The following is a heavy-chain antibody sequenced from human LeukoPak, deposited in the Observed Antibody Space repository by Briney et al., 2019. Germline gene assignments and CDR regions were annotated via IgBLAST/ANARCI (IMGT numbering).Heavy chain of an antibody. V-gene: IGHV3-23*01. CDR1: GFTFGTYA. D-gene: IGHD2-15*01. CDR2: ISVSGDKT. J-gene: IGHJ6*02. CDR3: AKLAAASEYSFTDV. Sequence: PGGSLRLSCAASGFTFGTYAMSWVRQAPGKGLEWVSAISVSGDKTYYAGSVKGRYTISRDNSKNTLFLQMNSLRAEDTAVYYCAKLAAASEYSFTDVWGQGTTVTVSS.